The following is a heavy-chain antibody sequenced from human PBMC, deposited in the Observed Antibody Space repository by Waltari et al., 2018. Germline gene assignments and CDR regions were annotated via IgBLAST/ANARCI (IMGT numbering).Heavy chain of an antibody. V-gene: IGHV4-38-2*02. Sequence: QVQLQESGPGLARPSETLSLTCVVSSYSIRSGYFWGWIRQPPGKGLEWIGSISHSGKSYYNPSLQSRLSLSVDTSKNQFALKETSVTAADTAIYYCVRDLGGSGNSWFDAWGQGTLVTVSS. CDR1: SYSIRSGYF. CDR3: VRDLGGSGNSWFDA. J-gene: IGHJ5*02. D-gene: IGHD3-10*01. CDR2: ISHSGKS.